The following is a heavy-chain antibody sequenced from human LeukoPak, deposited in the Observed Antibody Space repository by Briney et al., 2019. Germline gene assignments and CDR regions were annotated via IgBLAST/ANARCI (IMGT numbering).Heavy chain of an antibody. V-gene: IGHV3-23*01. J-gene: IGHJ4*02. Sequence: GGSPRLSCAASGFTFSSYAMSWVRQPPGKGLEWVPAISGSGGSTYYADSVKGRFTISRDNSKNTLYLQMNSLRAEDTAVYYCAKRSYSSSWYEDPFDYWGQGTLVTVSS. CDR2: ISGSGGST. CDR3: AKRSYSSSWYEDPFDY. CDR1: GFTFSSYA. D-gene: IGHD6-13*01.